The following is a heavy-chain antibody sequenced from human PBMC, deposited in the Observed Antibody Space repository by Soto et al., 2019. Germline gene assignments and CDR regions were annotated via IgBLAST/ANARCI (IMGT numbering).Heavy chain of an antibody. CDR3: ARTPGNYGDYYYYYGMDV. Sequence: QVQLVQSGAEVKKPGSSVKVSCKASGGTFSSYAISWVRQAPGQGLEWMGGIIPIFGTANYAQKFQGRVTITADESTSTAYMELSSLRSEDTAVYYCARTPGNYGDYYYYYGMDVWGQGTTVTVSS. J-gene: IGHJ6*02. CDR1: GGTFSSYA. D-gene: IGHD4-17*01. V-gene: IGHV1-69*01. CDR2: IIPIFGTA.